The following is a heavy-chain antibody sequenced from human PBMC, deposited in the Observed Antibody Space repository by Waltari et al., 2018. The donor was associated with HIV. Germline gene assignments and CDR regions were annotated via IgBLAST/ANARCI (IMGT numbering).Heavy chain of an antibody. V-gene: IGHV3-30*04. D-gene: IGHD3-22*01. CDR2: ISYDRNTI. J-gene: IGHJ3*01. CDR3: ARVRYFDGSGYDAFDL. Sequence: QVQLGESGGGVVQPGTSLKLPCAASGFTLSSSALIWVRQAPGKGLGGVALISYDRNTIYCGDSCKGRLTISRDNYKKTLYLQINSLRPEDTTMYYCARVRYFDGSGYDAFDLWGQGTMVTVSS. CDR1: GFTLSSSA.